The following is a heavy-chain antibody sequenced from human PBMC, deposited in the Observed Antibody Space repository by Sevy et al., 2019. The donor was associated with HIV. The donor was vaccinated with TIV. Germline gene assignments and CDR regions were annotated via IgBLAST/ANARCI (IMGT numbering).Heavy chain of an antibody. CDR1: GFTFSSYA. CDR2: IGGSGGRT. V-gene: IGHV3-23*01. Sequence: GGSLRLSCAASGFTFSSYAMSWVRQAPGRGLEWVSAIGGSGGRTYYADSVKGRFTISRDNSKNTLFLQMDSLAADDTAVYYCVTFRGMVTSNYYMDVWGNGTTVTVSS. J-gene: IGHJ6*03. CDR3: VTFRGMVTSNYYMDV. D-gene: IGHD2-21*02.